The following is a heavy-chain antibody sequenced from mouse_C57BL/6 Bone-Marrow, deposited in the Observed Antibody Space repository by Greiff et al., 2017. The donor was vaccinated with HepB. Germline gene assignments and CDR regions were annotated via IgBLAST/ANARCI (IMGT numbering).Heavy chain of an antibody. V-gene: IGHV5-9-1*02. CDR3: TREGDYDRRYFDV. Sequence: EVQVVESGEGLVKPGGSLKLSCAASGFTFSSYAMSWVRQTPEKRLEWVAYISSGGDYIYYADTVKGRFTISRDNARNTLYLQMSSLKSEDTAMYYCTREGDYDRRYFDVWGTGTTVTVSS. CDR2: ISSGGDYI. J-gene: IGHJ1*03. CDR1: GFTFSSYA. D-gene: IGHD2-4*01.